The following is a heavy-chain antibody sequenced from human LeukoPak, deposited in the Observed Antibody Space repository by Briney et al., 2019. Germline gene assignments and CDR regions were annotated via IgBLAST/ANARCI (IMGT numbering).Heavy chain of an antibody. CDR3: ARGVPYDFWSGYSPRYYFDY. V-gene: IGHV1-8*02. D-gene: IGHD3-3*01. CDR1: GGTFSSYA. Sequence: ASVKVSCKASGGTFSSYAINWVRQATGQGLEWMGWMNPNSGNTGYAQKFQGRVTMTRNTSISTAYMELSSLRSEDTAVYYCARGVPYDFWSGYSPRYYFDYWGQGTLVTVSS. CDR2: MNPNSGNT. J-gene: IGHJ4*02.